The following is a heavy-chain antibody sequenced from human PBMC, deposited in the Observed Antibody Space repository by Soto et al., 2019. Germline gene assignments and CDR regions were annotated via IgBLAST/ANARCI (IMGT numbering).Heavy chain of an antibody. CDR1: GFTFSNYW. CDR3: ARGGVGRYCSSSSCYTWVFDY. CDR2: INSDGSST. J-gene: IGHJ4*02. D-gene: IGHD2-2*02. V-gene: IGHV3-74*01. Sequence: EVQLVESGGGLVQPGGSLRLSCAASGFTFSNYWMHWVRQAPGKGLVWVSRINSDGSSTSYADSVKGRFTISRDNPKNTLSLQMNSLRADDTAVYYCARGGVGRYCSSSSCYTWVFDYWGQGTLVTVSS.